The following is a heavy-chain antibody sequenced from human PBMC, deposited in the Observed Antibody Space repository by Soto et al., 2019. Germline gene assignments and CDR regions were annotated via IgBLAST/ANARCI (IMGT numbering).Heavy chain of an antibody. CDR2: IYYSGST. D-gene: IGHD6-19*01. V-gene: IGHV4-39*01. Sequence: AETLSITCSVSGGSINSSSCFWGWVRQPPGKGLEWIGSIYYSGSTYYNPSLRSRVTISVDTSKNQFSLKLSSVTAADTAVFYCARHYSSGSRNWFDPWGQGTLVTVS. CDR3: ARHYSSGSRNWFDP. J-gene: IGHJ5*02. CDR1: GGSINSSSCF.